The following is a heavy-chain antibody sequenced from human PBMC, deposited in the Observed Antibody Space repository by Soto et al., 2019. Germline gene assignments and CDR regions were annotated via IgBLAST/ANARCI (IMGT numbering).Heavy chain of an antibody. Sequence: PGGSLRLSCAASGFTFSSYSMNWVLQAPGKGLEWVSYISSSSSTIYYADSVKGRFTISRDNAKNSLYLQMNSLRDEDTAVYYCAREWNPLNWFDPWGQGTLVTVSS. V-gene: IGHV3-48*02. CDR1: GFTFSSYS. J-gene: IGHJ5*02. CDR3: AREWNPLNWFDP. D-gene: IGHD1-1*01. CDR2: ISSSSSTI.